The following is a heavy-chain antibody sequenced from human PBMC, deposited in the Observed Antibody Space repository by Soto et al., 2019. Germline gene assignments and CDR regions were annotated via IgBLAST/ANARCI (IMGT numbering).Heavy chain of an antibody. J-gene: IGHJ6*02. CDR2: ISSSSSTI. CDR1: GFTFSSYS. V-gene: IGHV3-48*02. CDR3: ARGPWGRDSYYYGMDV. D-gene: IGHD3-16*01. Sequence: GGSLRLSCAASGFTFSSYSMNWVRQAPGKGLEWVSYISSSSSTIYYADSVKGRFTISRDNAKNSLYLQMNSLRDEDTAVYYCARGPWGRDSYYYGMDVWGQGTTVTVSS.